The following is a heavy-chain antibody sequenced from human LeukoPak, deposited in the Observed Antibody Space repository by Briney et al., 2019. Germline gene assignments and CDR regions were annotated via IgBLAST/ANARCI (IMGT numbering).Heavy chain of an antibody. CDR1: GFTFSSHA. Sequence: GGSLRLSCAASGFTFSSHAMSWVRQAPGRGLEWVSSISQNGRTTYYPDSVRGRLTISRDNSKNTLYLQMNSLRAEDTAVYYCARGAYYFDYWGQGTLVTVSS. J-gene: IGHJ4*02. CDR3: ARGAYYFDY. CDR2: ISQNGRTT. V-gene: IGHV3-23*01.